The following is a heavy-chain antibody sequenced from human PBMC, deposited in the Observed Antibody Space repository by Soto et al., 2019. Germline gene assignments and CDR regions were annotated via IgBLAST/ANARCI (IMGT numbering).Heavy chain of an antibody. CDR3: AKIFGSGSYIPFDA. D-gene: IGHD3-10*01. CDR1: GYTFSNYG. V-gene: IGHV1-18*01. J-gene: IGHJ3*01. Sequence: QVQLVQSGAEVKNPGASVKVSCKASGYTFSNYGISWVRQAPGHGLEWMGWTSPHNGNKKYTQKFQCRATMTTNTSTSTAYIELRSLRSDDKAVFYCAKIFGSGSYIPFDAWGQGTMVTVSS. CDR2: TSPHNGNK.